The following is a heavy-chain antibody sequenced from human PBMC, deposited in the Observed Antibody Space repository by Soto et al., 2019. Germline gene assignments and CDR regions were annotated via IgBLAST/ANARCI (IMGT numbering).Heavy chain of an antibody. CDR1: GRSFSNPYYY. V-gene: IGHV4-34*01. CDR2: VNHGGST. CDR3: AGLDSSGWYFED. Sequence: QVQLQQWGAGLLKPSETLSLTCAVYGRSFSNPYYYWSWIRQPPGKGLEWIGEVNHGGSTNYTPSPKSRVTISLDTSKNHFSLRLTSVTAADTAVYYCAGLDSSGWYFEDWGQGTLVTVSS. D-gene: IGHD6-19*01. J-gene: IGHJ4*02.